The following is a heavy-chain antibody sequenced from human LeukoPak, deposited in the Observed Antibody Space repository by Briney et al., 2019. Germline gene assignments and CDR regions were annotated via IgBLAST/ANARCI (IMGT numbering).Heavy chain of an antibody. J-gene: IGHJ6*02. V-gene: IGHV1-18*01. D-gene: IGHD3-9*01. CDR2: ISAYNGNT. CDR1: GYTFTSYG. CDR3: AKGFQLRYFDWLLPDYYYYGMDV. Sequence: ASVKVSCKASGYTFTSYGISWVRQAPGQGLEWMGWISAYNGNTNYAQKLQGGVTMTTDTSTSTAYMELRSLRSDDTAVYYCAKGFQLRYFDWLLPDYYYYGMDVWGQGTTVTVSS.